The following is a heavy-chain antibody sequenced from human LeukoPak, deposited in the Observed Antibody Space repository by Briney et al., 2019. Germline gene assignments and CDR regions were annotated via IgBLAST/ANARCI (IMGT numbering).Heavy chain of an antibody. D-gene: IGHD6-19*01. V-gene: IGHV3-15*07. CDR3: TTGTAGTAVADMGLNGY. CDR2: IKSKTDGGTT. J-gene: IGHJ4*02. Sequence: GGSLRLSCAASGFTFGNAWMNWVRQAPGKGLEWVGRIKSKTDGGTTDYAVPVKGRFSISRDDSKNTLSLQMNSLKTEDTAVYYCTTGTAGTAVADMGLNGYWGQGTLVTVSS. CDR1: GFTFGNAW.